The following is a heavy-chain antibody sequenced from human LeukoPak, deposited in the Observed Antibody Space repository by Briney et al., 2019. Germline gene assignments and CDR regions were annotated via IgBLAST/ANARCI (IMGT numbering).Heavy chain of an antibody. J-gene: IGHJ3*02. D-gene: IGHD1-26*01. CDR3: AWDSGAFEI. V-gene: IGHV3-30*02. CDR2: IPYDGSNK. Sequence: GGSLRLSCAASGFTFSRYGMHWVRQAPGKGLEWVAFIPYDGSNKYFADSVKGRFTISRDNSKNTLYLQMNSLRAEDTAVYYCAWDSGAFEIWGQGTMVTVSS. CDR1: GFTFSRYG.